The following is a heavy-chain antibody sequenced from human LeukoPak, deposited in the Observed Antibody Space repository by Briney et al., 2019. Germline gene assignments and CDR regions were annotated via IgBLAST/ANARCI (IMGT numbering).Heavy chain of an antibody. Sequence: ASVKVSCKASGYTFTGYYMHWVRQAPGQGLEWMGWINPNSGGTNYAQKFQGRVTMTRDTSISTAYMELSRLRSDDTSVYYCARDEKYYYDSSGWGSFDYWGQGTLVTVSS. V-gene: IGHV1-2*02. CDR3: ARDEKYYYDSSGWGSFDY. CDR2: INPNSGGT. J-gene: IGHJ4*02. D-gene: IGHD3-22*01. CDR1: GYTFTGYY.